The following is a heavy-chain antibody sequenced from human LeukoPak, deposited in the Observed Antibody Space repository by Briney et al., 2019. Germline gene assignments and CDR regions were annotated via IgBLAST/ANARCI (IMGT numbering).Heavy chain of an antibody. D-gene: IGHD3-3*01. CDR2: MNPNSGNT. V-gene: IGHV1-8*01. J-gene: IGHJ6*03. CDR3: ARELSDYDFWSGYYYYYYYMDV. CDR1: GYTFTSYD. Sequence: ASVKVSCKASGYTFTSYDINWVRQATGQGLEWMGWMNPNSGNTGYAQKFQGRVTMTRNTSISTAYMELSSLRSEDTAVYYCARELSDYDFWSGYYYYYYYMDVWGKGTTVTVSS.